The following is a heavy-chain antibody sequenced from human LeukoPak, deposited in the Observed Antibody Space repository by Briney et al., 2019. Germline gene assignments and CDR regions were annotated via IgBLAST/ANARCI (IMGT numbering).Heavy chain of an antibody. CDR2: IIPILGIA. V-gene: IGHV1-69*04. CDR3: ARAGTMVRGVIVDFYGMDV. Sequence: ASVKVSCKASGGTFSSYAISWVRQAPGQGLEWMGRIIPILGIANYAQKFQGRVTITADKSTSTAYMELSSLRSEDTVVYYCARAGTMVRGVIVDFYGMDVWGQGTTVTVSS. D-gene: IGHD3-10*01. J-gene: IGHJ6*02. CDR1: GGTFSSYA.